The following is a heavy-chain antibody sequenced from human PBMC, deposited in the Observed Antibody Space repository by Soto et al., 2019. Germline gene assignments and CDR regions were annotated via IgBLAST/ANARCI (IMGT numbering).Heavy chain of an antibody. V-gene: IGHV4-61*01. Sequence: SETLSLTCSVSGGSVSDKTYYWSWIRQPPGKRLEWIGYVYYSGTTNYNPSLKSRVTISVDLSKNRFSLRLSSVTTADTALYYCARTTAVPNTLRSRSFFDYWGQGTLVTVSS. D-gene: IGHD4-17*01. CDR2: VYYSGTT. CDR3: ARTTAVPNTLRSRSFFDY. CDR1: GGSVSDKTYY. J-gene: IGHJ4*02.